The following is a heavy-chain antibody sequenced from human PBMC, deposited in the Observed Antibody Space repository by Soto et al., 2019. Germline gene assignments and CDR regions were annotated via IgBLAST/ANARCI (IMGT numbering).Heavy chain of an antibody. D-gene: IGHD6-13*01. V-gene: IGHV1-69*06. CDR1: GGTFRSYA. J-gene: IGHJ5*02. Sequence: SVKVSCKASGGTFRSYAISWVRQAPGQGLEWMGGIIPIFGTANYAQKFQGRVTITADKSTSTAYMELSSLRSEDTAVYYCARDPVSSFRCSELTHNWFDPWGQRTLVTGSS. CDR3: ARDPVSSFRCSELTHNWFDP. CDR2: IIPIFGTA.